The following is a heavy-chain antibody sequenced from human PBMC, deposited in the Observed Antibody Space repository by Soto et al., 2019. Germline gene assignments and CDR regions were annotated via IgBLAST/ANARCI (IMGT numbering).Heavy chain of an antibody. D-gene: IGHD4-17*01. J-gene: IGHJ4*02. V-gene: IGHV3-73*01. CDR1: GFTFSGSA. CDR2: IRSKANSYAT. CDR3: TRHQHDGDLSY. Sequence: EVQLVESGGGLVQPGGSLILSCVASGFTFSGSAMHWVRQASGKGLEWVGRIRSKANSYATAYAASVRGRFTISRDDYKKTAYLQMNSLKTEDTAVYYCTRHQHDGDLSYWGQGALVTVSS.